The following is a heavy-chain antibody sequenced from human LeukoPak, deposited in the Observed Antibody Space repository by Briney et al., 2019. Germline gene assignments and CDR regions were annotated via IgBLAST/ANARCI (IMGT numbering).Heavy chain of an antibody. Sequence: GGSLRLSCAASGFTFSSYSMHWVRQAPGKGLEYVSAISSDGGSTYYADSVEGRFTISRDNSKNTLYHPMSRLIAEETAEYSCVNDCACSGGWYGFEPRGEGT. V-gene: IGHV3-64D*06. D-gene: IGHD2-15*01. CDR1: GFTFSSYS. CDR2: ISSDGGST. CDR3: VNDCACSGGWYGFEP. J-gene: IGHJ5*02.